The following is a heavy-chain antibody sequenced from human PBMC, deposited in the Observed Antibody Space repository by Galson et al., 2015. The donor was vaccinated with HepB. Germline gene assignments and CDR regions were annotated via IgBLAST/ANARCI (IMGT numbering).Heavy chain of an antibody. Sequence: SLRLSCAASGFTFSSYGMHWVRQAPGKGLEWVAVIWYDGSNKYYADSVKGRFTISRDNSKNTLYLQMNSLRAEDTAVYYCARDSGVFSFDYWGQGTLVTVSS. J-gene: IGHJ4*02. CDR1: GFTFSSYG. D-gene: IGHD3-10*01. V-gene: IGHV3-33*01. CDR3: ARDSGVFSFDY. CDR2: IWYDGSNK.